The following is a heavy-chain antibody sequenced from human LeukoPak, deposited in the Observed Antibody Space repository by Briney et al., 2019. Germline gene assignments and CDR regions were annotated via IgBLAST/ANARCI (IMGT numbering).Heavy chain of an antibody. V-gene: IGHV1-3*01. J-gene: IGHJ5*02. CDR3: ARDEDEYCSGGSCYWFDP. CDR1: GYTFTTYS. D-gene: IGHD2-15*01. CDR2: INGGNGNT. Sequence: GASVKVSCKASGYTFTTYSMHWVRQAPGQRLEWMGWINGGNGNTKYSQKFQGRVTITRDTSASTAFMELNSLRSEDTAVYYCARDEDEYCSGGSCYWFDPWGQGTLVTVSS.